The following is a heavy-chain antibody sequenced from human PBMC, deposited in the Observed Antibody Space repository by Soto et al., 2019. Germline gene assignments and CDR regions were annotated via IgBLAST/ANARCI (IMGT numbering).Heavy chain of an antibody. CDR2: IWYNGSNK. Sequence: GGSLRLSCAASGFTFSSYSMNWVRQAPGKGLEWVSVIWYNGSNKYYADSVKGRFTISRDNAKNTLYLQMNSLRAEDTAVYYCSRFKDGYNFYFDYWGQGTLVTVSS. J-gene: IGHJ4*02. CDR1: GFTFSSYS. D-gene: IGHD5-12*01. V-gene: IGHV3-33*01. CDR3: SRFKDGYNFYFDY.